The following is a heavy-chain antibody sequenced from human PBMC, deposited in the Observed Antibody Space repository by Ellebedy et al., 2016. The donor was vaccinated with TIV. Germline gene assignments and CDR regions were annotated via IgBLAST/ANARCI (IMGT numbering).Heavy chain of an antibody. J-gene: IGHJ2*01. V-gene: IGHV7-4-1*02. Sequence: ASVKVSCKASGYTFTSYAMNWVRQAPGQGLEWMGWINTNTGNPTYAQGFTGRFVFSLDTSVSTAYLQISSLKAEDTAVYYCAREPLESLGTGEGYFDLWGRGTLVTVSS. CDR3: AREPLESLGTGEGYFDL. CDR2: INTNTGNP. D-gene: IGHD7-27*01. CDR1: GYTFTSYA.